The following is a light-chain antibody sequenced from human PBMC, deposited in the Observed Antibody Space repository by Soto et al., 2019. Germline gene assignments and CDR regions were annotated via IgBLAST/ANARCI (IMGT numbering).Light chain of an antibody. CDR1: QGISSA. J-gene: IGKJ5*01. CDR3: QVSAILLIT. CDR2: GAS. Sequence: TQSPSSLSASVGDRVTITCRASQGISSALAWYQQKPGKAPKLLIYGASRLESGVPSRFSGSGSGTDFTLTISCLQPEDGIPYCSQVSAILLITSAKGRRLEI. V-gene: IGKV1-13*02.